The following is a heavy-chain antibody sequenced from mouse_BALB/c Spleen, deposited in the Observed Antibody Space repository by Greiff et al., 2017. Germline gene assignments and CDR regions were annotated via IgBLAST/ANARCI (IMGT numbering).Heavy chain of an antibody. CDR1: GDSITSGY. V-gene: IGHV3-8*02. CDR2: ISYSGST. Sequence: EVKVVESGPSLVKPSQTLSLTCSVTGDSITSGYWNWIRKFPGNKLEYMGYISYSGSTYYNPSLKSRISITRDTSKNQYYLQLNSVTTEDTATYYCARSYDYDPAWFAYWGQGTLVTVSA. D-gene: IGHD2-4*01. CDR3: ARSYDYDPAWFAY. J-gene: IGHJ3*01.